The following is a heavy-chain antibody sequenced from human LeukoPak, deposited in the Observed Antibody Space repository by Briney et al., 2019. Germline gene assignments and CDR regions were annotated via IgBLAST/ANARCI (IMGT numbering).Heavy chain of an antibody. V-gene: IGHV1-24*01. Sequence: ASVKVSCKVSGYSLSELSIHWVRQAPGKGLEWMGGFDPEDDGPIYAQSLQGRVTMTEDTSTDTAYMELSGLTSDDAAVYYCATDVTGAAPYDFWGQGTLVTVS. CDR2: FDPEDDGP. D-gene: IGHD2-21*02. CDR3: ATDVTGAAPYDF. CDR1: GYSLSELS. J-gene: IGHJ4*02.